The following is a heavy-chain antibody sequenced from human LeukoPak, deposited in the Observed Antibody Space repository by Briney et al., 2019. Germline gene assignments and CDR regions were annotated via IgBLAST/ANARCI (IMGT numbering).Heavy chain of an antibody. CDR2: ISAYNGNT. J-gene: IGHJ6*03. Sequence: ASVKVSCKASGYTFTSYAMNWVRQAPGQGLEWMGWISAYNGNTNYAQKLQGRVTMTTDTSTSTAYMELRSLRSDDTAVYYCARDLMVRGVQGYYYYYMDVWGKGTTVTISS. CDR1: GYTFTSYA. CDR3: ARDLMVRGVQGYYYYYMDV. V-gene: IGHV1-18*01. D-gene: IGHD3-10*01.